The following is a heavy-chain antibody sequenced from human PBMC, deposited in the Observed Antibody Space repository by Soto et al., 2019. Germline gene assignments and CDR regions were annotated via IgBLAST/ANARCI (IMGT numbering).Heavy chain of an antibody. CDR1: GFTFSSYS. J-gene: IGHJ4*02. D-gene: IGHD3-22*01. Sequence: EVQLVESGGGLVQPGGSLRLSCAASGFTFSSYSMNWVRQAPGKGLEWVSYISSSSSTIYYADSVKGRFTISRDHAKNSLYLQKNSLRDEDTAVYYCARDERRDSSGYLYYFGYWGQGTLVTVSS. V-gene: IGHV3-48*02. CDR3: ARDERRDSSGYLYYFGY. CDR2: ISSSSSTI.